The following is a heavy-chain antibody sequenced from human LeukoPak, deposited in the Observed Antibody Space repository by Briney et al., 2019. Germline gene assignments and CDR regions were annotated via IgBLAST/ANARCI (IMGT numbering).Heavy chain of an antibody. V-gene: IGHV3-23*01. CDR3: VKQGYSSSAY. D-gene: IGHD6-13*01. Sequence: GGSLRLSCAASGFTFSSYAMSWVRQAPGKGLEWVSAISGSDGSTYYADSVKGRFTISRDNSKNTLYLQMNSLRAEDTAVYYCVKQGYSSSAYWGQGTLVTVSS. J-gene: IGHJ4*02. CDR1: GFTFSSYA. CDR2: ISGSDGST.